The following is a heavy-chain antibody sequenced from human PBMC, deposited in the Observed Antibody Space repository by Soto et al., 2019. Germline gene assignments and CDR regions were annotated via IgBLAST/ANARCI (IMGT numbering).Heavy chain of an antibody. CDR3: ARAAYMYAYREFDS. Sequence: QVQLPQWGAGLFKPSETLSLRCAVYGGSFSGYYWSCIRQPPGKGLEWIGEISHSGTTNYNLSLKSRVTISVATSKNQFSLKVTSVTAADTAIYFCARAAYMYAYREFDSWGQGTLVTVSP. V-gene: IGHV4-34*02. D-gene: IGHD2-8*01. CDR1: GGSFSGYY. J-gene: IGHJ4*02. CDR2: ISHSGTT.